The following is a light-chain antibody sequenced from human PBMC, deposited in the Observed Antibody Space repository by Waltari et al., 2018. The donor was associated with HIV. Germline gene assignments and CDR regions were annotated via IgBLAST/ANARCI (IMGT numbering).Light chain of an antibody. CDR1: SGNIASDY. Sequence: NFMLTQPHSVSESPGKTVTISCARSSGNIASDYVQWYQQRPGSSPILVIYEDNQRASGVPDRFSASIDTSTNSASLTISGLKTEDEADYYCQSYASNVGTFGGGTRLTVL. CDR3: QSYASNVGT. J-gene: IGLJ3*02. CDR2: EDN. V-gene: IGLV6-57*01.